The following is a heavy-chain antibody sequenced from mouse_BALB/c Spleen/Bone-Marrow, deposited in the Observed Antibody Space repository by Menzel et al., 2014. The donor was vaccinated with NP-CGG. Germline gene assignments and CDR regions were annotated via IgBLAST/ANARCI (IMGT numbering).Heavy chain of an antibody. D-gene: IGHD1-1*01. CDR2: IYPGSGST. CDR1: GYTFTSYW. Sequence: GSELVRPGASVKLSCKASGYTFTSYWMHWVKQRPGQGLEWIGNIYPGSGSTSYDEKFKSKATLTVDTSSSTAYMQLSSLTSEDSAVYYCTRRGTVVFDYWGQGTTLTVSS. J-gene: IGHJ2*01. V-gene: IGHV1S22*01. CDR3: TRRGTVVFDY.